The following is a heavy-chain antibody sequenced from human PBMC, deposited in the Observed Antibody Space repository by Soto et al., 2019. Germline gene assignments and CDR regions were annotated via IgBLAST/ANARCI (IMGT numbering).Heavy chain of an antibody. V-gene: IGHV4-34*01. CDR3: ASPSIAARPGYYFDY. J-gene: IGHJ4*02. Sequence: SETLSLTCAVYGGSFSGYYWSWIRQPPGKGLEWIGEINHSGSTNYNPSLKSRVTISVDTSKNQFSLKLSSVTAADTAVYYCASPSIAARPGYYFDYWGQGTLVTVSS. CDR1: GGSFSGYY. CDR2: INHSGST. D-gene: IGHD6-6*01.